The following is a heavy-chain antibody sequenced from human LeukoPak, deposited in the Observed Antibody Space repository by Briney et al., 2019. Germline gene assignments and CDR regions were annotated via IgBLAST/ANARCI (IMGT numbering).Heavy chain of an antibody. CDR3: AKSVYGSGNY. D-gene: IGHD3-10*01. CDR1: GFTISSYG. V-gene: IGHV3-23*01. J-gene: IGHJ4*02. Sequence: GGSLRLSCAASGFTISSYGMCWVRQAPGKGLEWVSSISGGTTYYADSVKGRFTTSRDNSKNIVSLQMNSLRAEDAAVYYCAKSVYGSGNYWGQGTLVTVSS. CDR2: ISGGTT.